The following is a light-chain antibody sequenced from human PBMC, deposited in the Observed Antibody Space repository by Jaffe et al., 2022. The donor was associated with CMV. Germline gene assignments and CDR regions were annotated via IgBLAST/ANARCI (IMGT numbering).Light chain of an antibody. CDR1: QDIDNS. Sequence: DIRMTQSPSSLSASVGDRVTITCRASQDIDNSLAWYQQKPGKGPRLLLFGASRLQSGVPSRFSGTGSGTDYTLTISNLQPEDFATYFCHQYYSAPQTFGQGSNVEIK. CDR3: HQYYSAPQT. CDR2: GAS. V-gene: IGKV1-NL1*01. J-gene: IGKJ1*01.